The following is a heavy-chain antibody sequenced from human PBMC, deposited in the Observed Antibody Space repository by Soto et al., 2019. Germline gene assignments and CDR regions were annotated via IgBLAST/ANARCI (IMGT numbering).Heavy chain of an antibody. CDR2: MYHSGIT. CDR3: ARSMYSTSAQLYYGMDV. CDR1: GYSIRSGYF. V-gene: IGHV4-38-2*01. J-gene: IGHJ6*02. Sequence: SETLSLTCAVSGYSIRSGYFWGWIRQPPGKGLEWIGSMYHSGITYYNLSLKSRVTISVDTSKNQLSLKLSSATAADAAVYYCARSMYSTSAQLYYGMDVWGQGTTVTVS. D-gene: IGHD6-6*01.